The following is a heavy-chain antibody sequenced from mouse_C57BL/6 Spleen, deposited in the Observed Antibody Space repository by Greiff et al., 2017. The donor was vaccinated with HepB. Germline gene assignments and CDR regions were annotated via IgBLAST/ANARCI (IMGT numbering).Heavy chain of an antibody. V-gene: IGHV1-59*01. J-gene: IGHJ2*01. Sequence: QVQLQQPGAELVRPGTSVKLSCKASGYTFTSYWMHWVKQRPGQGLEWIGVIDPSDSYTNYNQKFKGKATLTVDTSSSTAYMQLSSLTAEDSAVYYCATHTAQATSGYWGQGTTLTVSS. D-gene: IGHD3-2*02. CDR2: IDPSDSYT. CDR1: GYTFTSYW. CDR3: ATHTAQATSGY.